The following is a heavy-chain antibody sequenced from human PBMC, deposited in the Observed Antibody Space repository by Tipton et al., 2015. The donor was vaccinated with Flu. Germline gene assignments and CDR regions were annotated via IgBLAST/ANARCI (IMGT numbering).Heavy chain of an antibody. J-gene: IGHJ4*02. V-gene: IGHV4-38-2*01. CDR2: IFHSGST. CDR3: ASERPSSGWPRPFDF. CDR1: GYSISSGYY. Sequence: TLSLTCGVSGYSISSGYYWGWIRQPPGKGLEWIGSIFHSGSTYYNPSLESRVTISVDTSKNQFSLKLSSVTAADTAVYYCASERPSSGWPRPFDFWGQGTLVTVSS. D-gene: IGHD6-19*01.